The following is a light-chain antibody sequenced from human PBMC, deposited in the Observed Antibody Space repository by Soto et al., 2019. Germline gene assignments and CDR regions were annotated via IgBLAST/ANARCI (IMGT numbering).Light chain of an antibody. CDR2: DVS. J-gene: IGLJ3*02. Sequence: QSALTQPASVSGSPGQSITISCTGTSSDVGAYNYVSWYQQRPGKAPKLMISDVSYRPSGVSNRFSASKSGNTASLTISGXXXXXXXDYYCSSYTTTSTVEFGGGTKLTVL. CDR1: SSDVGAYNY. V-gene: IGLV2-14*01. CDR3: SSYTTTSTVE.